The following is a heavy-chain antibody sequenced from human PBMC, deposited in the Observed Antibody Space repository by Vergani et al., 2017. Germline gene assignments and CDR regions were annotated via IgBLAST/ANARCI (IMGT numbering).Heavy chain of an antibody. Sequence: EVQLLESGGDLVQPGRSLRLSCAASGFTFNHYAMNWVRQAPGKGLKWVSGISGSGGSTYYAGSVKGRFTISRDSSKNTLYLQMNSLGAGDTAVYYCAKANPLNSGYDYLYYYHAMDVWGKGTTVTVSS. V-gene: IGHV3-23*01. J-gene: IGHJ6*04. CDR3: AKANPLNSGYDYLYYYHAMDV. CDR2: ISGSGGST. CDR1: GFTFNHYA. D-gene: IGHD5-12*01.